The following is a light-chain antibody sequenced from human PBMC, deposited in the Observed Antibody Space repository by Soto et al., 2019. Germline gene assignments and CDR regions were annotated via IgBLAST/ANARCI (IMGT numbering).Light chain of an antibody. CDR3: QQYNNWPPLT. V-gene: IGKV3-15*01. J-gene: IGKJ4*01. Sequence: EIVMTQSPATLSVSPGERATLSCRASQSVSSNLAWYQQKPGQAPRLLIYGASTRVAGFPARFSGSGSGTEFTLTISSLQSEDFAVYYCQQYNNWPPLTFGGGTRWRSN. CDR1: QSVSSN. CDR2: GAS.